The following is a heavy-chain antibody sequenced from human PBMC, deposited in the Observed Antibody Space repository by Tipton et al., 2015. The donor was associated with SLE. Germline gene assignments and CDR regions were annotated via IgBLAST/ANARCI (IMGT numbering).Heavy chain of an antibody. D-gene: IGHD2-2*02. CDR2: IYYSGTT. CDR3: ARALWVDKDIAGEPIGIRLRAFDM. CDR1: GGSINTYF. Sequence: TLSLTCVVSGGSINTYFWSWIRQPPGKGLEWIGYIYYSGTTNNNPSLKSRVNMSIDTSKNHFSLNLSSVTAADTAIYYCARALWVDKDIAGEPIGIRLRAFDMWGQGTMVSVSS. V-gene: IGHV4-59*01. J-gene: IGHJ3*02.